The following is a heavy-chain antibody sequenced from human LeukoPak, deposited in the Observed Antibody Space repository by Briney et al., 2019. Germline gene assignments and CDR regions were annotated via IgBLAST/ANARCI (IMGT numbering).Heavy chain of an antibody. Sequence: GGSLRLSCAASGFTFSSYAMSWVRQAPGKGLEWVSGISGSGGSTYYADSVKGRFTISRDNSKKTLYLQMNSLRAEDTAVYYCAKGGAIRRDAFDIWGQGTMVTVSS. D-gene: IGHD2-2*01. J-gene: IGHJ3*02. CDR2: ISGSGGST. V-gene: IGHV3-23*01. CDR3: AKGGAIRRDAFDI. CDR1: GFTFSSYA.